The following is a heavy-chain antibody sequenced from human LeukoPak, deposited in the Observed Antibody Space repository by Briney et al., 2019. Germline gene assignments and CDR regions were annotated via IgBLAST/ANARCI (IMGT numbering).Heavy chain of an antibody. Sequence: SETLSLTGTVSGGSISGNYGSGFGKPPGKGRGGMGGISYNGNTHNNPSLQSRLTISIDLSKNQFSLNLSSVTAADTAVYYCARDYDFLTGRQRSFDYWGQGTLVTVSS. CDR2: ISYNGNT. D-gene: IGHD3-9*01. V-gene: IGHV4-59*12. CDR1: GGSISGNY. CDR3: ARDYDFLTGRQRSFDY. J-gene: IGHJ4*02.